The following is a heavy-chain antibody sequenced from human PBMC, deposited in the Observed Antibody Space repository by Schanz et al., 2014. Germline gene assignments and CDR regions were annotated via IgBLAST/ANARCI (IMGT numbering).Heavy chain of an antibody. CDR2: IYNSGKT. Sequence: QVQLQESGPALVKPSETLSLTCTVSGGSISSEYWSWIRQPAGKGLEWIGRIYNSGKTNYNPSLESRVSMSVDTYKKQLSLKLRSVSAADTAVYYCARVVLGGDAFDIWGQGTMVTVSS. CDR3: ARVVLGGDAFDI. J-gene: IGHJ3*02. V-gene: IGHV4-4*07. D-gene: IGHD3-10*01. CDR1: GGSISSEY.